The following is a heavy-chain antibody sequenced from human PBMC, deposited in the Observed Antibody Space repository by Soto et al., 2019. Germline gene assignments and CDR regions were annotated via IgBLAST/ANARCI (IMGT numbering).Heavy chain of an antibody. CDR1: GFTFSSYA. CDR3: AKDLKRITIFGVVRYFDY. V-gene: IGHV3-23*01. Sequence: EVQLLESGGGLVQPGGSLRLSCAASGFTFSSYAMSWVRRAPGKGLEWVSAISGSGGSTYYADSVKGRFTISRDNSKNTLYLQMNSLRAEDTAVYYCAKDLKRITIFGVVRYFDYWGQGTLVTVSS. D-gene: IGHD3-3*01. CDR2: ISGSGGST. J-gene: IGHJ4*02.